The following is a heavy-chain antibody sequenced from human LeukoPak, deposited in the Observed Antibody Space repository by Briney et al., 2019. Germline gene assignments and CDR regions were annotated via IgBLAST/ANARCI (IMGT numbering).Heavy chain of an antibody. Sequence: GGSLRLSCAASGFTFDDYGMSWVRQAPGKGLEWVSGTNWNGGSTGYADSVKGRFTISRDNAKNSLYLQMNSLRAEDTALYYCASHCSGGSCSDDAFDIWGQGTMVTVSS. J-gene: IGHJ3*02. CDR2: TNWNGGST. D-gene: IGHD2-15*01. V-gene: IGHV3-20*04. CDR3: ASHCSGGSCSDDAFDI. CDR1: GFTFDDYG.